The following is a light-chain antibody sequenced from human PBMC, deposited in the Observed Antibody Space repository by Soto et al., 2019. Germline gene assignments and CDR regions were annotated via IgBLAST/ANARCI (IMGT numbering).Light chain of an antibody. V-gene: IGKV1-5*03. Sequence: DIQMTQSPSTLSASVGDTVTITCRARQSISAWLAWYQQKPGKAPKLLIYKASSLESGAPSRFSGSGSGTEFTLTISSLQPDDFATYYCQQYNNYGSWTFGQGTKVEIK. CDR1: QSISAW. CDR3: QQYNNYGSWT. J-gene: IGKJ1*01. CDR2: KAS.